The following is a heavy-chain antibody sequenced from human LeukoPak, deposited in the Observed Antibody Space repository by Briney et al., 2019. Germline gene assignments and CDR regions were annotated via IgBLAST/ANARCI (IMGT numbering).Heavy chain of an antibody. V-gene: IGHV3-21*01. CDR1: GFTFSSYS. CDR2: ISSSSSYI. D-gene: IGHD4-11*01. CDR3: ARIHSNYPFDI. J-gene: IGHJ3*02. Sequence: PGGSLRLSCAASGFTFSSYSMSWVRQAPGKGLEWVSSISSSSSYIYYADSVKGRFTISRDTAKNSLYLQMNSLRAEDTAVYYCARIHSNYPFDIWGQGTMVTVSS.